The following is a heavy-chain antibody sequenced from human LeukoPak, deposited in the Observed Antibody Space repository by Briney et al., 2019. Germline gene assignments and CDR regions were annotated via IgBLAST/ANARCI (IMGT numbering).Heavy chain of an antibody. J-gene: IGHJ4*02. D-gene: IGHD4-17*01. CDR2: LYSGGVT. Sequence: PGGSLRLSCAASGFAVSSHYMSWVRQAPGKGLEWVSLLYSGGVTNYADSVKGRFIISRDNSRNALYLQLNSLRDEDTAVYYCAKDAGDYGDSYYFDYWGQGTLVTVSS. V-gene: IGHV3-66*01. CDR3: AKDAGDYGDSYYFDY. CDR1: GFAVSSHY.